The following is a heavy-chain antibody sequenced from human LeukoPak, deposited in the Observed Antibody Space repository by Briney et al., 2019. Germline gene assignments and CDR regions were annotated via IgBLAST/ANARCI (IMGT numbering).Heavy chain of an antibody. CDR3: ARLRVSSGGEYYFDY. CDR2: IHYSGST. V-gene: IGHV4-59*01. J-gene: IGHJ4*02. Sequence: SETLSLTCTVSGGSISSYYWSWIRQPPGKGLEWLGYIHYSGSTNYNPSLKSRVTISVDTSKNQFSLRLSSVTAADTAVYYCARLRVSSGGEYYFDYWGQGTLVTVSS. CDR1: GGSISSYY. D-gene: IGHD3-16*01.